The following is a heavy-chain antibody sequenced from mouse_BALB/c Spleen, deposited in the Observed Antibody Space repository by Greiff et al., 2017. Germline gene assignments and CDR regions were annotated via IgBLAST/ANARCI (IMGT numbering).Heavy chain of an antibody. CDR1: GFTFSSFG. CDR3: ARVLGRGGWFAY. Sequence: DVMLVESGGGLVQPGGSRKLSCAASGFTFSSFGMHWVRQAPEKGLEWVAYISSGSSTIYYADTVKGRFTISRDNPKNTLFLQMTSLRSEDTAMYYCARVLGRGGWFAYWGQGTLVTVSA. CDR2: ISSGSSTI. J-gene: IGHJ3*01. V-gene: IGHV5-17*02. D-gene: IGHD4-1*01.